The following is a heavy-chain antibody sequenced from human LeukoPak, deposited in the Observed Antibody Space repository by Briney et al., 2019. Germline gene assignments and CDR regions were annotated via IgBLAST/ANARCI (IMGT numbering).Heavy chain of an antibody. Sequence: ASVKVSCKASGYTFTSYDINWVRQATGQGLEWMGWMNPNSGNTGYAQKFQGRVTITRNTSISTAYMELSSLRSEDTAVYYCARGREWELVYYYYYMDVWGKGTTVTVSS. CDR1: GYTFTSYD. CDR3: ARGREWELVYYYYYMDV. J-gene: IGHJ6*03. CDR2: MNPNSGNT. D-gene: IGHD1-26*01. V-gene: IGHV1-8*03.